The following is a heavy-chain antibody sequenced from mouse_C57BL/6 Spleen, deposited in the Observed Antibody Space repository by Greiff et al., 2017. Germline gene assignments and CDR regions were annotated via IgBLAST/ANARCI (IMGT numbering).Heavy chain of an antibody. CDR2: IDPSDSYT. CDR3: ARHGYETFDY. CDR1: GYTFTSYW. D-gene: IGHD2-2*01. Sequence: VQLQQSGAELVMPGASVKLSCKASGYTFTSYWMHWVKQRPGQGLEWIGEIDPSDSYTNYNQKFKGKSTLTVDKSSSTAYMQLSSLTSEDSAVYYCARHGYETFDYWGQGTTLTVSS. V-gene: IGHV1-69*01. J-gene: IGHJ2*01.